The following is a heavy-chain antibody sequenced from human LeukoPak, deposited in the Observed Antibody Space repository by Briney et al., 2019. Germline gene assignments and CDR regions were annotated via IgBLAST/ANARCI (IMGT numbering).Heavy chain of an antibody. V-gene: IGHV3-30-3*01. CDR2: ILYDGSNQ. J-gene: IGHJ4*02. CDR3: ASRPPHGRYVVFDY. D-gene: IGHD3-16*02. CDR1: GFTFSTYA. Sequence: GGSLRLSCAASGFTFSTYAMHWVRQAPGKGLEWVAVILYDGSNQYYADSVKGRFTISRDNAKNSLYLQMNSLRAEDTALYYCASRPPHGRYVVFDYWGQGTLVTVSS.